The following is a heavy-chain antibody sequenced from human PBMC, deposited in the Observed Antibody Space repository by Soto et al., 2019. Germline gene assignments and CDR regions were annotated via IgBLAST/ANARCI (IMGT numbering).Heavy chain of an antibody. CDR2: ISSNGGST. V-gene: IGHV3-64D*08. CDR1: GFTFSSYA. D-gene: IGHD6-13*01. J-gene: IGHJ4*02. Sequence: GGSLRLSCSASGFTFSSYAMHWVRQAPGKGLEYVSAISSNGGSTYYADSVKGRFTISRDNSKNTLYLQMSSLRAEDTAVYYCCYGVAAAGFDYWGQGTLVTVSS. CDR3: CYGVAAAGFDY.